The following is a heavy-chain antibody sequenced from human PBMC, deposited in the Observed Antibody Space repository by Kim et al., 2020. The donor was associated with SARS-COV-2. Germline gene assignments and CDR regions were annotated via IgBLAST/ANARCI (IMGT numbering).Heavy chain of an antibody. CDR3: ARSLVGGEQQLVPLLFDY. V-gene: IGHV3-30*04. J-gene: IGHJ4*02. CDR2: ISYDGSNK. Sequence: GGSLRLSCAASGFTFSSYAMHWVRQAPGKGLEWVAVISYDGSNKYYVDSVKGRFTISRDNSKNTLYLQMNSLRAEDTAVYYCARSLVGGEQQLVPLLFDYWGQGTLVTVSS. CDR1: GFTFSSYA. D-gene: IGHD6-13*01.